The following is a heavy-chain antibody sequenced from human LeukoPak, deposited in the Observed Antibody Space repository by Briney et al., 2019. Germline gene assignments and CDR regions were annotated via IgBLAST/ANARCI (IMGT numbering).Heavy chain of an antibody. CDR3: AKRPSYYYDSSALSYYSDY. CDR1: GFTFSSYA. V-gene: IGHV3-23*01. J-gene: IGHJ4*02. D-gene: IGHD3-22*01. CDR2: ISGSGGST. Sequence: GASLRLSCAASGFTFSSYAMSWVRQAPGKGLEWVSAISGSGGSTYYADSVKGRFTISRDNSKNTLYLQMNSLRAEDTAVYYCAKRPSYYYDSSALSYYSDYWGQGTLVTVSS.